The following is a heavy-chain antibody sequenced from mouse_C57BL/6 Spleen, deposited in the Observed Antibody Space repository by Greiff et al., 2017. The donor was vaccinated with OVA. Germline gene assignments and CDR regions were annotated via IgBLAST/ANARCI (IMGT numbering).Heavy chain of an antibody. J-gene: IGHJ3*01. CDR1: GYSITSGYF. CDR2: ISYDGSN. CDR3: ARVVGNYPFAY. D-gene: IGHD2-1*01. V-gene: IGHV3-6*01. Sequence: EVKLMESGPGLVKPSQSLSLTCSVTGYSITSGYFWCWIRQFPENLLVWMGYISYDGSNNYNPSLKNRISITRDTSKHQFFLKLNSVTTEDTATDCCARVVGNYPFAYWGQGTLVTVSA.